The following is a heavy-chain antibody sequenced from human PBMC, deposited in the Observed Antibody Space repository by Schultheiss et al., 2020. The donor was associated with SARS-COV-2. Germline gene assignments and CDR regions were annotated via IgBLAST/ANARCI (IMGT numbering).Heavy chain of an antibody. CDR1: GFTFSSYS. D-gene: IGHD3-22*01. V-gene: IGHV3-48*01. CDR2: ISSSGSTI. J-gene: IGHJ6*02. Sequence: GGSLRLSCAASGFTFSSYSMNWVRQAPGKGLEWVSSISSSGSTIYYADSVKGRFTISRDNSKNTLYLQMNSLRAEDTAVYYCARDSSGQYYYYGMDVWGQGTTVTVSS. CDR3: ARDSSGQYYYYGMDV.